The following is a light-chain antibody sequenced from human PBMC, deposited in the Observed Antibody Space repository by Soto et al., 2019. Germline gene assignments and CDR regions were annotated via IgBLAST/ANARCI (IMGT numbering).Light chain of an antibody. J-gene: IGKJ3*01. CDR3: QQYYSLPLT. CDR2: AAS. Sequence: MTQSPSSLSASVGDRVTITCRASQSISSYLNWYQQKPGKAPKLLIYAASSLQSGVPSRFSGSGSGTDFTLTISSMQAEDAAVYYCQQYYSLPLTFGPGTKVDI. V-gene: IGKV1-39*01. CDR1: QSISSY.